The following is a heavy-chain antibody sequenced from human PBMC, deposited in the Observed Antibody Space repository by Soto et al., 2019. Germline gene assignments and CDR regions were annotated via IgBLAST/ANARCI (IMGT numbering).Heavy chain of an antibody. D-gene: IGHD6-13*01. CDR3: AHSDGAAAGTFDAFDI. J-gene: IGHJ3*02. Sequence: QITLKESGPPLVKPTQTLTLTCTFSGFSLSTSGVGVGWIRQPPGKALEWLALIYWDDDKRYSPSLKSRLTITKDTSKNQVVLTMTNMDPVDIATYYCAHSDGAAAGTFDAFDIWGQGTMVTVSS. CDR1: GFSLSTSGVG. V-gene: IGHV2-5*02. CDR2: IYWDDDK.